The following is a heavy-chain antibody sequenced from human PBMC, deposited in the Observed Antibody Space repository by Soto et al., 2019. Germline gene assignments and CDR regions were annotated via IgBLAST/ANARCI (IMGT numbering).Heavy chain of an antibody. V-gene: IGHV1-69*12. D-gene: IGHD2-2*01. CDR2: IIPIFGTA. CDR1: GGTFSSYA. J-gene: IGHJ4*02. CDR3: AMGRGRDTVFVPAPLAY. Sequence: QVQLVQSGAEVKKPGSSVKVSCKASGGTFSSYAISWVRQAPGQGLEWMGGIIPIFGTANYAQKFQGRVTITADESTSTAYMDLSSLSSEDTAVYHCAMGRGRDTVFVPAPLAYWGQGTLVTGSS.